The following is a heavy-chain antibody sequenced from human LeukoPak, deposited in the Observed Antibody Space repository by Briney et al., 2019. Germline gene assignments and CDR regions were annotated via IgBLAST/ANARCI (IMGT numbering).Heavy chain of an antibody. Sequence: ASVNVSCTSSGFTFTDEYIHWVRQAPGQGLEWMGWINPYSGAINYAQKFQGRVTLTRDTSISTAYMELSRLTSGDTAVYYCARDPKSQLLLDYWGQGTLVTVSS. D-gene: IGHD2-2*01. CDR3: ARDPKSQLLLDY. CDR1: GFTFTDEY. J-gene: IGHJ4*02. V-gene: IGHV1-2*02. CDR2: INPYSGAI.